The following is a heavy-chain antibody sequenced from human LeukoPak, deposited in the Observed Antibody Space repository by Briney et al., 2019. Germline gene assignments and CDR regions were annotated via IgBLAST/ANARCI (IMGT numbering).Heavy chain of an antibody. CDR2: MNPNSGNT. CDR1: VYTFTSHD. J-gene: IGHJ6*02. V-gene: IGHV1-8*01. D-gene: IGHD3-3*01. Sequence: AAVKVSCKASVYTFTSHDINWVRQATAQGLEWMGWMNPNSGNTRFAQKFQGRVTLTRDTSINTAYLELRLFRSQDTAMYYCSRDRGVYGVVQGVYYYGMDLGGQGTTVTVS. CDR3: SRDRGVYGVVQGVYYYGMDL.